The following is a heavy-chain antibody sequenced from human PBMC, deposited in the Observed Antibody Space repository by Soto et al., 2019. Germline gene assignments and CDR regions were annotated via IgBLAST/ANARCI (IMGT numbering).Heavy chain of an antibody. CDR2: INNGGGT. CDR1: QYTLTNFY. D-gene: IGHD6-19*01. Sequence: ASVKVSCKASQYTLTNFYLHWVRQAPGQRPEWMGWINNGGGTIYAQKFQGRLTMTRDTSITTAYMELNRLSSDDTAFYYCATSSDWSPFLDYWGQGTLVTVSS. J-gene: IGHJ4*02. CDR3: ATSSDWSPFLDY. V-gene: IGHV1-2*02.